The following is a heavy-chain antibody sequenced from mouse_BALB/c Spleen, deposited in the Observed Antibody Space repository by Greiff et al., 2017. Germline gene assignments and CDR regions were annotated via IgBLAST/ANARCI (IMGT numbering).Heavy chain of an antibody. CDR2: ISSGSSTI. CDR3: ARGDYHAMDY. V-gene: IGHV5-17*02. J-gene: IGHJ4*01. CDR1: GFTFSSFG. Sequence: EVKLVESGGGLVKPGGSRKLSCAASGFTFSSFGMHWVRQAPEKGLEWVAYISSGSSTIYYADTVKGRFTISRDNPKNTLFLQMTSLMSEDTAMYYCARGDYHAMDYWGQGTSVTVSS.